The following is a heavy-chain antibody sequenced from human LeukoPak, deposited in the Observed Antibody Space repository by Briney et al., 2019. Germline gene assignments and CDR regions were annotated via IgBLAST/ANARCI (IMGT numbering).Heavy chain of an antibody. D-gene: IGHD1-26*01. CDR1: GGSIXGXXX. Sequence: SGTLSLTCGVSGGSIXGXXXWXXXXXPPXXGXEXIGEISLAGQTNYNPSLNGRVTMSLDKSSNQLSLHLTSVTAADTATYFCSRESGPFCPFGYWGQGTLVIVSS. CDR2: ISLAGQT. V-gene: IGHV4-4*02. J-gene: IGHJ4*02. CDR3: SRESGPFCPFGY.